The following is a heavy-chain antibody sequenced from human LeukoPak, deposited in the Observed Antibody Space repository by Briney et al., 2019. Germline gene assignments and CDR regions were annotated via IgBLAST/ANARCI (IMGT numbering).Heavy chain of an antibody. CDR1: GFTFSSYS. D-gene: IGHD2-2*01. J-gene: IGHJ4*02. CDR2: ISGGGSII. V-gene: IGHV3-21*04. CDR3: ARARCSSTTCPYFDY. Sequence: GGSLRLSCAASGFTFSSYSMNWVRQAPGKGLEWVSSISGGGSIIYYADSVKGRFTISRDNGKSSLYLQMTSLRAEDTAVYYCARARCSSTTCPYFDYWGQGTLVTVSS.